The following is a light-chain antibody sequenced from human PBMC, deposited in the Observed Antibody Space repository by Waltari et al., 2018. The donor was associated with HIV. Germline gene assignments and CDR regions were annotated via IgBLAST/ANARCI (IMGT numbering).Light chain of an antibody. CDR1: SDSVSINYY. CDR3: ALYMTGAKWV. V-gene: IGLV8-61*01. J-gene: IGLJ3*02. Sequence: QTVVTQEPSFSVSPGGTVTLTCALNSDSVSINYYPGWFQQTPGQAPRTLISSTYSRSSGVPDRFSGSILGNKAALTITGAQADDDSVYFCALYMTGAKWVFGGGTKLTV. CDR2: STY.